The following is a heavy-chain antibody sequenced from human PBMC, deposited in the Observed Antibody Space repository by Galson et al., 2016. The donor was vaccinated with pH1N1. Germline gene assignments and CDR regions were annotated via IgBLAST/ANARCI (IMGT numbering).Heavy chain of an antibody. V-gene: IGHV4-59*08. CDR2: LYSSGTT. CDR3: ARHGRNVLTGYIISGQDYHDH. J-gene: IGHJ4*02. Sequence: SETLSLTCAISGGSISRSNWCWVRQSPVKGLEWIAYLYSSGTTTYNPSVASRVTISVDTPKNQFSLNLDFVTAADTAVYYCARHGRNVLTGYIISGQDYHDHWGQGTPVTVSS. CDR1: GGSISRSN. D-gene: IGHD3-9*01.